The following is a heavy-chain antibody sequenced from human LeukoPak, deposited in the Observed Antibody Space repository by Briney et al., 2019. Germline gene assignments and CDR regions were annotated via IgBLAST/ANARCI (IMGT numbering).Heavy chain of an antibody. CDR1: GFTFSSYS. CDR3: ARVRWELDYDAFDI. Sequence: GGSLRLSCAASGFTFSSYSVNWVRQAPGKGLEWVSSISSSSSYIYYADSVKGRFTISRDNAKNSLYLQMNSLRAEDTAVYYCARVRWELDYDAFDIWGQGTMVTVSS. CDR2: ISSSSSYI. D-gene: IGHD1-26*01. V-gene: IGHV3-21*01. J-gene: IGHJ3*02.